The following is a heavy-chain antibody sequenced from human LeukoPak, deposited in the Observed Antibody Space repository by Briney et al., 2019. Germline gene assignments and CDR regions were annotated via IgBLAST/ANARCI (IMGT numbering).Heavy chain of an antibody. CDR2: IYYSGST. Sequence: SETLSLTCTVSGGSISSYYWSWIRQPPGKGLEWIGYIYYSGSTNYNPSLKSRVTISVDTSKNQSSLKLSSVTAADTAVYYCARAGGRWLQYDYWGQGTLVTVSS. V-gene: IGHV4-59*01. CDR3: ARAGGRWLQYDY. D-gene: IGHD5-24*01. CDR1: GGSISSYY. J-gene: IGHJ4*02.